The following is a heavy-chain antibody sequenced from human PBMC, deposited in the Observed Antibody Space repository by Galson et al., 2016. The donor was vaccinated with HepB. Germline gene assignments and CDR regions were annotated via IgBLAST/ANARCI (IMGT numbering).Heavy chain of an antibody. CDR1: GGSVTATSDY. V-gene: IGHV4-39*01. CDR3: ARHDTTYDSFDV. Sequence: SETLSLTCSVSGGSVTATSDYWGWIRQSPGKGLEWVSSVYYTGRTYYNPSLKSRATVSVDTSENHFSLRLSSVIAADTAMYFCARHDTTYDSFDVWGQGAMVTVSS. J-gene: IGHJ3*01. D-gene: IGHD1-26*01. CDR2: VYYTGRT.